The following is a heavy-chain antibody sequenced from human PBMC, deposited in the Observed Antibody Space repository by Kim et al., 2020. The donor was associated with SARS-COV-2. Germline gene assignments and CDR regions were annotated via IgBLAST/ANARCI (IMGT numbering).Heavy chain of an antibody. Sequence: GGSLRLSYTASGFKFGDFYMSWIRQAPGKGLESLSYISPSGHDINYADSIKGRFTVSRDNAKNSLYLQMDSLRDEDMAVYYCSRDPRPLDYWGQGTLVTVSS. CDR2: ISPSGHDI. V-gene: IGHV3-11*01. J-gene: IGHJ4*02. CDR1: GFKFGDFY. CDR3: SRDPRPLDY.